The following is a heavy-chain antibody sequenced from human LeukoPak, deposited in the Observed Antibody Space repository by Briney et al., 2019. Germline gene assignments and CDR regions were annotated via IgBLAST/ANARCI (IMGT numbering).Heavy chain of an antibody. Sequence: GGSLRLSCAASGFTFRDYAMYWVRHAPGKGLEWVSGISWDSSSVAYADSVKGRFTISRDNAKNSLYLQMNSLRAEDMALYYCAKDVGGPLADAFDIWGQGTMVTVSS. CDR1: GFTFRDYA. CDR3: AKDVGGPLADAFDI. CDR2: ISWDSSSV. D-gene: IGHD2-15*01. J-gene: IGHJ3*02. V-gene: IGHV3-9*03.